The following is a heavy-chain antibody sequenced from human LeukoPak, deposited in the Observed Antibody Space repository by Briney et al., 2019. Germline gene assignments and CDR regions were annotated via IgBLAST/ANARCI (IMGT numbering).Heavy chain of an antibody. D-gene: IGHD2-15*01. V-gene: IGHV4-59*01. CDR3: ARGTLFCSGGSCYSPYMDV. J-gene: IGHJ6*03. CDR1: GGSISTYY. Sequence: SETLSLTCTVSGGSISTYYWSWIRQPPGKGLEWIGYIYYSGSTNYNPSLKSRVTISVDTSKNQFSLKLRSVTAADTAVYYCARGTLFCSGGSCYSPYMDVWGKGTTVTVSS. CDR2: IYYSGST.